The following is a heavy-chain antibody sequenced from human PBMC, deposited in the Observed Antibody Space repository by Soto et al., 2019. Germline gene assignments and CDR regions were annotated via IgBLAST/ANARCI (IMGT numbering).Heavy chain of an antibody. CDR2: ISAYNGNT. D-gene: IGHD3-3*01. CDR3: ARVGAIFGVGWFDP. Sequence: ASVKVSCKASGYTFISYGISWVRQAPGQGLEWMGWISAYNGNTNYAQKLQGRVTMTTDTSTSTAYMELRSLRSDDTAVYYCARVGAIFGVGWFDPWGQGTLVTVSS. CDR1: GYTFISYG. J-gene: IGHJ5*02. V-gene: IGHV1-18*01.